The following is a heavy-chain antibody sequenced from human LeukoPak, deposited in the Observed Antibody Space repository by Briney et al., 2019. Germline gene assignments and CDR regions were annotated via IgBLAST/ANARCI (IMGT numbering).Heavy chain of an antibody. J-gene: IGHJ4*02. D-gene: IGHD4-23*01. CDR1: GYSFSSRW. V-gene: IGHV5-51*01. CDR2: IYPGDSDT. CDR3: AKDYGGNSGLYYFDS. Sequence: GESLKISCKGSGYSFSSRWIGWVRQMPGKGLEWMGIIYPGDSDTKYSPSFQGQVTISADKSISTAYLQWSSLKASDTAMYYCAKDYGGNSGLYYFDSWGRGPLVTVSS.